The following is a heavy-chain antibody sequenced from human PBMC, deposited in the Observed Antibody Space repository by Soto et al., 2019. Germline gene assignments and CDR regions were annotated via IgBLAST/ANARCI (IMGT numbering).Heavy chain of an antibody. V-gene: IGHV1-69*13. J-gene: IGHJ6*02. Sequence: SVKVSCKASGGTFSSYAISWVRQAPGQGLKWMGGIIPIFGTANYAQKFQGRVTITADESTSTAYMELSSLRSEDTAVYYCARKRGCSSASCYTYYYYGMDVWGQGTTVTVSS. D-gene: IGHD2-2*02. CDR1: GGTFSSYA. CDR3: ARKRGCSSASCYTYYYYGMDV. CDR2: IIPIFGTA.